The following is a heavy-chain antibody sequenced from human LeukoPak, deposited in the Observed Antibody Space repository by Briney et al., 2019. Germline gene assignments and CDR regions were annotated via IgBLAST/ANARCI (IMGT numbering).Heavy chain of an antibody. V-gene: IGHV3-30-3*01. Sequence: PAGGSLRLSCAASGFTFSSYALHWVRQAPGKGLEWVAVLSYDGSNKYYADSVKGRFTISRDNSKNTLYLQMNSLRAEDTAVYYCARVSLGGLSRPGDYWGQGTLVTVSS. D-gene: IGHD2-15*01. CDR3: ARVSLGGLSRPGDY. J-gene: IGHJ4*02. CDR2: LSYDGSNK. CDR1: GFTFSSYA.